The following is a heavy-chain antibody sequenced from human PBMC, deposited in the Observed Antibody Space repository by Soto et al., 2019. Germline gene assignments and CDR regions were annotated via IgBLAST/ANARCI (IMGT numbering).Heavy chain of an antibody. Sequence: ASVKVSCEASGYTFTSYYIHWVLQAPGQGLEWMGIINPSGGSTIYAQKFQDRVFMTRDTSTSTVYMELSSLRSEDTAVYYCARTGSGSTYSFYYGMDVWGQGTTVTVSS. J-gene: IGHJ6*02. CDR1: GYTFTSYY. CDR2: INPSGGST. D-gene: IGHD2-15*01. V-gene: IGHV1-46*01. CDR3: ARTGSGSTYSFYYGMDV.